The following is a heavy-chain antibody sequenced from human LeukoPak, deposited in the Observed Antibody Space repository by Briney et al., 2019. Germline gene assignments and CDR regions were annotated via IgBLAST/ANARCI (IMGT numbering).Heavy chain of an antibody. V-gene: IGHV3-20*04. CDR1: GFTFDDYG. Sequence: GGSLRLSCAASGFTFDDYGMSRVRQAPGKGLEWVSGINWNGGSTCYADSVKGRFTISRDDAKHLLYLDMNSLRAEDTAVYYCARGHTAVTRHFDFWGQGTLVTVSS. CDR2: INWNGGST. CDR3: ARGHTAVTRHFDF. J-gene: IGHJ4*02. D-gene: IGHD4-17*01.